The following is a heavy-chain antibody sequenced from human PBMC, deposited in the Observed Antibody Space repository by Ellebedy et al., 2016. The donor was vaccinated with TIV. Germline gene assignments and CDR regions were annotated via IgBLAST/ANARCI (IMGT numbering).Heavy chain of an antibody. J-gene: IGHJ2*01. V-gene: IGHV4-59*11. CDR3: ARVAITSAVGGGYFDL. Sequence: MPSETLSLTCTVSGGSLTNHFWSWIRQPPGKGLEWIASIYYTGTTNYNPSLKSGVIISVDTSKNQISLRLMTSVSAADTAVYYCARVAITSAVGGGYFDLWGRGTLLTVSS. D-gene: IGHD3-16*01. CDR2: IYYTGTT. CDR1: GGSLTNHF.